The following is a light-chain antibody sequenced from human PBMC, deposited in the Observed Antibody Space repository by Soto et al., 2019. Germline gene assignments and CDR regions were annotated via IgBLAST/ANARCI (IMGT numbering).Light chain of an antibody. CDR1: QSISAS. CDR2: MAS. CDR3: QQYNSYSRT. Sequence: DIPMTQSPSTLSASVGDRVTITCRASQSISASLAWFQQKPGKPPILLIYMASSLQSGVPSRFSGSGSGTEFTLTISSLQPDDFATYYCQQYNSYSRTFGQGTKVEIK. J-gene: IGKJ1*01. V-gene: IGKV1-5*03.